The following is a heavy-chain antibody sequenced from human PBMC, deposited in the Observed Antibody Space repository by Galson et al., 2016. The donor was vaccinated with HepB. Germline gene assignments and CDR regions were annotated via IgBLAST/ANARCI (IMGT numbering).Heavy chain of an antibody. J-gene: IGHJ4*02. CDR3: ARWVVAAARGKTYIDY. CDR2: IYYNRRT. Sequence: TLSLTCNVSGVSLASGGYHWTWIRQHPGKGLECLGYIYYNRRTDYNPSLKSRVTISLDTSKNHFSLELNSVDAADTAVYYCARWVVAAARGKTYIDYWGRGTLVTVSS. V-gene: IGHV4-31*03. D-gene: IGHD2-2*01. CDR1: GVSLASGGYH.